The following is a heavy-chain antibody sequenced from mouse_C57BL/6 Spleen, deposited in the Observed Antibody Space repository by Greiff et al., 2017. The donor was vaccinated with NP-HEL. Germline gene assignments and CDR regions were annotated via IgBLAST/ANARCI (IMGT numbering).Heavy chain of an antibody. D-gene: IGHD1-1*01. CDR2: IDPNSGGT. Sequence: QVQLPQPGAELVKPGASVKLSCKASGYTFTSYWMHWVKQRPGRGLEWIGRIDPNSGGTKYNEKFKSKATLPVDKPSSTADMQLSSLTSEDSAVYYCAREDYGSSPYYFDYWGQGTTLTVSS. V-gene: IGHV1-72*01. CDR3: AREDYGSSPYYFDY. J-gene: IGHJ2*01. CDR1: GYTFTSYW.